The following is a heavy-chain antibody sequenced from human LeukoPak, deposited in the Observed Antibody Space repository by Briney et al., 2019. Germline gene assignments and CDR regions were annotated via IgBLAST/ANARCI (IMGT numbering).Heavy chain of an antibody. J-gene: IGHJ3*02. Sequence: GASVKVSCKASGGTFSSYAISWVRQAPGQGLEWMGGIIPIFGTANYAQKFQGRVTITADESTSTAYMELSSLRSEDTAVYYCARDRADSSSSGDAFDIWGQGTMVTVSS. CDR3: ARDRADSSSSGDAFDI. D-gene: IGHD6-6*01. V-gene: IGHV1-69*13. CDR2: IIPIFGTA. CDR1: GGTFSSYA.